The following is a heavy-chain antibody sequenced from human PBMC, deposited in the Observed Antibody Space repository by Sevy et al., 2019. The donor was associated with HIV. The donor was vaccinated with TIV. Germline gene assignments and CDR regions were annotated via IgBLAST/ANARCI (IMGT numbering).Heavy chain of an antibody. V-gene: IGHV3-7*01. CDR3: ATDPFSVTSSNDYMDV. J-gene: IGHJ6*03. CDR2: IQEDGSGK. CDR1: GFTFSKYW. D-gene: IGHD4-17*01. Sequence: GGSLRLPCAASGFTFSKYWMSWVRQAPGKGLEWVANIQEDGSGKYYVDAVKGRFTISRDNAKNSLYLQMNSLRAEDTAVYYGATDPFSVTSSNDYMDVWGKGTTVTVSS.